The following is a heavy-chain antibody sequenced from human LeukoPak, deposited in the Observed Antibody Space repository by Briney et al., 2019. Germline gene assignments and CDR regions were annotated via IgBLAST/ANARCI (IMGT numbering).Heavy chain of an antibody. Sequence: KSSQTLSLTCTVSGGSISSDSYYWSWIRQPPGEGLEWIGEINHSGSTNYNPSLKSRVTISVDTSKNQFSPKLSSVTAADTAVYYCARRGSSSTSGAFDIWGQGTMVTVSS. V-gene: IGHV4-30-2*01. CDR3: ARRGSSSTSGAFDI. D-gene: IGHD6-6*01. J-gene: IGHJ3*02. CDR1: GGSISSDSYY. CDR2: INHSGST.